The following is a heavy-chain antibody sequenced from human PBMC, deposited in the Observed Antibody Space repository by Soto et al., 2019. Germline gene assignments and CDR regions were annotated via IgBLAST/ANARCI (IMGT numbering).Heavy chain of an antibody. CDR1: GGSISSYY. V-gene: IGHV4-59*08. CDR3: ARRYGYRFDY. Sequence: SEALSLTCTVSGGSISSYYWSWIRQPPGKGLEWIGYIYYSGSTNYNPSLKSRVTILVDTSKNQFSLKLSSVTAADTAVYYCARRYGYRFDYWGQGTLVTV. J-gene: IGHJ4*02. CDR2: IYYSGST. D-gene: IGHD1-1*01.